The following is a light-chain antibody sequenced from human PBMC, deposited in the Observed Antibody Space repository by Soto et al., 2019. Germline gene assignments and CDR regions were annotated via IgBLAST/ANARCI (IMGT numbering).Light chain of an antibody. CDR1: SSDVGNYKY. CDR2: EVS. V-gene: IGLV2-14*01. Sequence: ALTQPASVSGSPGQSITIPCTGTSSDVGNYKYVSWYQQHPGKAPKLMIYEVSNRPSGVSNRFSGSKSGNTASLTISGLQAEDETDYYCFSYTSSGTYVFGTGTKLTVL. CDR3: FSYTSSGTYV. J-gene: IGLJ1*01.